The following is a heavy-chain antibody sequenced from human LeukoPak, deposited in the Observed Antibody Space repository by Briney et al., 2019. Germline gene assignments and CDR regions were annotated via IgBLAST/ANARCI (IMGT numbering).Heavy chain of an antibody. CDR3: AELGITMIGGV. V-gene: IGHV3-23*01. D-gene: IGHD3-10*02. Sequence: GGSLRLSCAASGFIFSTYAMTWVRQAPGKGLEWVSGINGSGVVTYYADSVKGRFTISRDNAKNSLYLQMNSLRAEDTAVYYCAELGITMIGGVWGKGTTVTISS. J-gene: IGHJ6*04. CDR1: GFIFSTYA. CDR2: INGSGVVT.